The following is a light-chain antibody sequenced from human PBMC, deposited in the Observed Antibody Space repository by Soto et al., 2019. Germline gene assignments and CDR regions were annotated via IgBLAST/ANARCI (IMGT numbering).Light chain of an antibody. CDR2: DAS. Sequence: DIVMTQSPDSLAVSLGERATINCKSSQSVLYSPYNKNYLVWYQQKPGKAPKLLIYDASTLASGVPSRFSGSGFGTEFTLTITSLQPDDFATYYCQHYNDYPWTFGQGTKVDIK. CDR3: QHYNDYPWT. V-gene: IGKV4-1*01. CDR1: QSVLYSPYNKNY. J-gene: IGKJ1*01.